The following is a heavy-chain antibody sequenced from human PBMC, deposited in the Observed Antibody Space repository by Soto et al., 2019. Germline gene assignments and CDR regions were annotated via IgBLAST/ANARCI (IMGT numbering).Heavy chain of an antibody. CDR3: VRGSNDWYGLDY. Sequence: EVHLVESGGGLVQPGGSLRLSCAASGFTFNNYWMHWVRQAPGKGLEWVSRASRDATTINYADSVNGRFAISRDNARNTLYLQMNNLRAEDAALYYCVRGSNDWYGLDYWGQGTRVTVSS. CDR1: GFTFNNYW. V-gene: IGHV3-74*01. J-gene: IGHJ4*02. D-gene: IGHD3-9*01. CDR2: ASRDATTI.